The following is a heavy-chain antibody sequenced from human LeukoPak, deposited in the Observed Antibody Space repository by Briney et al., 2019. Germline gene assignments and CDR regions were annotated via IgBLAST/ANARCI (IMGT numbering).Heavy chain of an antibody. Sequence: AGSLRLSCAASGFTFSSYSMNWVRQAPGKGLEWFSYIGSGGTTIFYADSVKGRFTISRDDAKNSLYLQMNSLRDEDTAVYYCARDTSYAFDIWGQGTMVTVSS. CDR3: ARDTSYAFDI. V-gene: IGHV3-48*02. CDR2: IGSGGTTI. J-gene: IGHJ3*02. CDR1: GFTFSSYS.